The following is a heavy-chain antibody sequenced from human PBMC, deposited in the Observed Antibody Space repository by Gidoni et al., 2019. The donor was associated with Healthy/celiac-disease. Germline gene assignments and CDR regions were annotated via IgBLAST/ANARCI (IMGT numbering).Heavy chain of an antibody. CDR1: GGSISSSSYY. Sequence: QLQLQESGPGLVTPSETLSLTCTVSGGSISSSSYYWGWIRQPPGKGLEWIGSIYYSGSTYYNPSLKSRVTISVDTSKNQFSLKLSSVTAADTAVYYCARRQQLAGGFDYWGQGTLVTVSS. CDR2: IYYSGST. J-gene: IGHJ4*02. CDR3: ARRQQLAGGFDY. D-gene: IGHD6-13*01. V-gene: IGHV4-39*01.